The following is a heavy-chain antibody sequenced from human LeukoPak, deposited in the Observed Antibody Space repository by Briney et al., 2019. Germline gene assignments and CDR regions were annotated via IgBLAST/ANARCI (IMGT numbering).Heavy chain of an antibody. D-gene: IGHD3-22*01. CDR3: ASPPPDYYDSPDSFHI. J-gene: IGHJ3*02. Sequence: SGALSLPSGVYGGSFSSYYWRWRRRPPGKGVGGMGAINHSGSSNYNPAVKRRVSITVDTDKNQFSLNLSSVTAADTAVYYCASPPPDYYDSPDSFHIWGQGTMVTVSS. CDR1: GGSFSSYY. V-gene: IGHV4-34*01. CDR2: INHSGSS.